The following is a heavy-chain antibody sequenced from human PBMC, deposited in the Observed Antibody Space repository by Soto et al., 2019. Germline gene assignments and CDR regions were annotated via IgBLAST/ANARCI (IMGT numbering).Heavy chain of an antibody. CDR2: IGTAGDT. CDR1: GFTFSSYD. V-gene: IGHV3-13*01. Sequence: GGSLRLSCAASGFTFSSYDMHWVRQATGKGLEWASAIGTAGDTYYPGSVKGRFTISRENAKNSLYLQMNSLRAGDTAVYYCAREQWLAGYNWFDPWGQGTLVTVSS. D-gene: IGHD6-19*01. CDR3: AREQWLAGYNWFDP. J-gene: IGHJ5*02.